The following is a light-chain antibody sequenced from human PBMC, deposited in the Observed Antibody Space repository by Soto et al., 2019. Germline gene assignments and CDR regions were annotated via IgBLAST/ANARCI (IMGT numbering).Light chain of an antibody. CDR2: EVT. CDR1: SSDIGPYNY. V-gene: IGLV2-14*01. CDR3: CSYAGSSLV. J-gene: IGLJ2*01. Sequence: QSALTQPASVSGSPGQSITISCIGTSSDIGPYNYVSWYQQHPDKAPKLILYEVTNRPSGASDRFSGSKSGNAAFLTISGLQAEDEADYYCCSYAGSSLVFGGGTKLTVL.